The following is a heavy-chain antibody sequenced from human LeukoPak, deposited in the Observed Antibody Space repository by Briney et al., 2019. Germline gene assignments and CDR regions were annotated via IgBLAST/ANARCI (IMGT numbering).Heavy chain of an antibody. CDR2: INSDGSSR. D-gene: IGHD2-21*01. CDR1: GFTFSSYW. V-gene: IGHV3-74*01. J-gene: IGHJ5*02. Sequence: GGSLRLSCAASGFTFSSYWMYWVRQAPGKGLVWFSRINSDGSSRSYADFVKGRFTISRDNAKNTLYLQMNSLRAEDTAVYYCAKDPLALWFDPWGQGTLVTVSS. CDR3: AKDPLALWFDP.